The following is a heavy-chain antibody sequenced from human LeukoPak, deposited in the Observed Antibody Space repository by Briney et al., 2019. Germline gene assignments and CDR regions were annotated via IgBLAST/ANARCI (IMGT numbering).Heavy chain of an antibody. J-gene: IGHJ4*02. CDR1: GGTFSSYA. V-gene: IGHV1-69*05. CDR3: AVGYSYGILRRYYFDY. Sequence: ASVKVSCKASGGTFSSYAISWVRQAPGQGLEWMGGIIPIFGTANYAQKFQGRVTMTRNTSISTAYMELSSLRSEDTAVYYCAVGYSYGILRRYYFDYWGQGTLVTVSS. D-gene: IGHD5-18*01. CDR2: IIPIFGTA.